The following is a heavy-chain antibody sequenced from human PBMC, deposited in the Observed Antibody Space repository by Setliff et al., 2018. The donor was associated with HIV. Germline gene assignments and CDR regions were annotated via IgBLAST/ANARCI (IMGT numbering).Heavy chain of an antibody. CDR2: ISSSGSTI. J-gene: IGHJ4*02. CDR1: GFTFSSYE. Sequence: LRLSCAASGFTFSSYEMNWVRQAPGKGLESLSYISSSGSTIYYADSVKGRFTVSRDNAKNSLYLQMNSLRAEDTAVYYCAKDRSGSYSFARDWGQGTLVTVSS. V-gene: IGHV3-48*03. CDR3: AKDRSGSYSFARD. D-gene: IGHD1-26*01.